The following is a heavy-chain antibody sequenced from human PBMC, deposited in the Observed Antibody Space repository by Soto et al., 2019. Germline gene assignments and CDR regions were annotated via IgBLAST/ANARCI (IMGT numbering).Heavy chain of an antibody. CDR2: ISPETGKT. CDR3: TRDLFCISPSTGTTDAY. J-gene: IGHJ4*02. Sequence: VQLVQSGAELKKPGASVRVSCKASGYTFTSFGVSWVRQAPGQGPEWMGWISPETGKTAYSYKFQDRVSMTADASTTTFYVALGILRSADTAVYYCTRDLFCISPSTGTTDAYWGQGTLVPVSS. CDR1: GYTFTSFG. V-gene: IGHV1-18*04. D-gene: IGHD3-10*01.